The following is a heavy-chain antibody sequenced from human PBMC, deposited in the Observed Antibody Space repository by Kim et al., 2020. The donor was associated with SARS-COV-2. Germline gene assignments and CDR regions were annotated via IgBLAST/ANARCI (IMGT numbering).Heavy chain of an antibody. CDR2: IDYNGGTT. V-gene: IGHV3-23*01. D-gene: IGHD3-10*01. J-gene: IGHJ4*02. Sequence: GGSLRLSCAASGFTFSTNGMSWVRQTPGKGLEWVSAIDYNGGTTNYANSVRGRFTISRDNSRNILYLQMDSLRVEDTAVYHCAKGVSNMGVGPFDYWGQGILVTVSS. CDR3: AKGVSNMGVGPFDY. CDR1: GFTFSTNG.